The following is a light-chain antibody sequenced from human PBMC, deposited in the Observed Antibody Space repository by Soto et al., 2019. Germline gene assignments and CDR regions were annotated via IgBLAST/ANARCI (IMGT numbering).Light chain of an antibody. CDR1: SSNIGANYD. CDR2: ANS. J-gene: IGLJ2*01. CDR3: QAYDTSLSGAV. V-gene: IGLV1-40*01. Sequence: QAVLTQPPSVSGAPGQRLTISCTGTSSNIGANYDVHWYQRTPGTAPKLLIYANSLRPSGVPERFSGSKSGTSASLAIAGLQGEDEADYFCQAYDTSLSGAVFGGGTKLTVL.